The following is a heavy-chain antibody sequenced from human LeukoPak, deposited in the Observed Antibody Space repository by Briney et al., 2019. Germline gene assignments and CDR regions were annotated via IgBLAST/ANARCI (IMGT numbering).Heavy chain of an antibody. J-gene: IGHJ2*01. Sequence: SETLSLTCTVSGYSISSGYYWGWIRQPPGKGLEWIGSIYHSGSTYYNPSLKSRVTISVDTSKNQFSLKLSSVTAADTAVYYCARRGSGSYYTDWYFDLWGRGTLVTVSS. D-gene: IGHD3-10*01. CDR3: ARRGSGSYYTDWYFDL. CDR1: GYSISSGYY. V-gene: IGHV4-38-2*02. CDR2: IYHSGST.